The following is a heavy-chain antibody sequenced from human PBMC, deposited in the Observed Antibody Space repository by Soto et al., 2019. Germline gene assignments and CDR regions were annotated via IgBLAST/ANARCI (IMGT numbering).Heavy chain of an antibody. CDR2: ISAYNGNT. J-gene: IGHJ4*02. V-gene: IGHV1-18*04. Sequence: ASEKVSCKASGYTFTSYGISWVRQAPGQGLEWMGWISAYNGNTNYAQKLQGRVTMTTDTSTSTAYMELRSLRSDDTAVYYCARDCGGDCYSAAIDYWGQGTLVTVSS. D-gene: IGHD2-21*02. CDR1: GYTFTSYG. CDR3: ARDCGGDCYSAAIDY.